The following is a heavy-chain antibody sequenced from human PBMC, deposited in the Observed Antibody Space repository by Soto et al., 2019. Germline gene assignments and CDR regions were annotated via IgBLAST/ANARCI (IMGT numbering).Heavy chain of an antibody. D-gene: IGHD5-18*01. CDR2: IWYDGSNK. CDR3: ARDNLIQLTPHIDY. Sequence: GGSLRLSCAASGFTFSSCGMHWVRQAPGKGLEWVAVIWYDGSNKYYADSVKGRFTISRDNSKNTLYLQMNSLRAEDTAVYYCARDNLIQLTPHIDYWGQGTLVTVSS. CDR1: GFTFSSCG. V-gene: IGHV3-33*01. J-gene: IGHJ4*02.